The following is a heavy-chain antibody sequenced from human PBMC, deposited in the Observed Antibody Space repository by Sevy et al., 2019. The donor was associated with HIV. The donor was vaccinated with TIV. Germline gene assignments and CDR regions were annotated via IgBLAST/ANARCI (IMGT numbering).Heavy chain of an antibody. CDR2: ISWNSGSI. Sequence: SLRLSCAASGFTFDDYAMHWVRQAPGKGLEWVSGISWNSGSIGYADSVKGRFTISRDNAKNSLYLQMNSLRAEDMALYYCAKDMGGSGSYYPFDYWGQGTLVTVSS. J-gene: IGHJ4*02. CDR1: GFTFDDYA. D-gene: IGHD3-10*01. V-gene: IGHV3-9*03. CDR3: AKDMGGSGSYYPFDY.